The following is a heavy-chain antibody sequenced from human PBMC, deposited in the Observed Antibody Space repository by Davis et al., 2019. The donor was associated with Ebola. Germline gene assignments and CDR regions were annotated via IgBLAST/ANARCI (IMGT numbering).Heavy chain of an antibody. D-gene: IGHD3-16*01. CDR1: EYRFANYW. CDR2: IYPSDSDT. J-gene: IGHJ4*02. Sequence: KVSCKGSEYRFANYWIGWVRQKPGKGLEWMGMIYPSDSDTRYSPSFQGQVTLSADKSITTAYLQWSGLKASDTAIYFCARQGGGSGRFTSFDSWGQGTLVTVSS. V-gene: IGHV5-51*01. CDR3: ARQGGGSGRFTSFDS.